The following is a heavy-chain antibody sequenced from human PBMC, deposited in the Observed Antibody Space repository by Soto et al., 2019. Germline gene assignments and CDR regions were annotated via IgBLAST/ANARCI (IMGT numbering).Heavy chain of an antibody. Sequence: NPSETLSLTCTVSGGSMSGFWGTWIRQPPGKGLEWIAAISDGGTTAYNPALKSRVTISVDTSKKQFSLKLSSVTAADTAVYYCARHGWLVQGVGSYWFDPWGQGTLVTVSS. J-gene: IGHJ5*02. CDR1: GGSMSGFW. CDR2: ISDGGTT. D-gene: IGHD6-19*01. CDR3: ARHGWLVQGVGSYWFDP. V-gene: IGHV4-59*01.